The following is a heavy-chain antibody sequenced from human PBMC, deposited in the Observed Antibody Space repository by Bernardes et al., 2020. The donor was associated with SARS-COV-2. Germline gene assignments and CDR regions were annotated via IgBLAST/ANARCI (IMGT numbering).Heavy chain of an antibody. CDR1: GFTFSSYW. Sequence: GGSLRLSCAASGFTFSSYWMHWVRQAPGKGLVWVSRINSDGSSTSYADSVKGRFTISRDNAKNTLYLQMNSLRAEDTAVYYCAREGLYGDYLLIYYYYGMDVWGQGTTVTVSS. J-gene: IGHJ6*02. CDR3: AREGLYGDYLLIYYYYGMDV. V-gene: IGHV3-74*01. CDR2: INSDGSST. D-gene: IGHD4-17*01.